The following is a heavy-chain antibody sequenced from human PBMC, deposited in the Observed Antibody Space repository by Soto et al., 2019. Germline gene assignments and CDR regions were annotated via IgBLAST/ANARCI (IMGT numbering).Heavy chain of an antibody. CDR1: GGTFSSYA. CDR2: IIPIFGTA. D-gene: IGHD3-16*02. V-gene: IGHV1-69*01. Sequence: QVQLVQSGAEVKKPGSSVKVSCKASGGTFSSYAISWVRQAPGQGLEWMGGIIPIFGTANYAQKFQGRVPSTADESRSTAYMELSSLRSEDTAVYYCAGEAPLYRTGGVIVDYWGQGTLVTVSS. J-gene: IGHJ4*02. CDR3: AGEAPLYRTGGVIVDY.